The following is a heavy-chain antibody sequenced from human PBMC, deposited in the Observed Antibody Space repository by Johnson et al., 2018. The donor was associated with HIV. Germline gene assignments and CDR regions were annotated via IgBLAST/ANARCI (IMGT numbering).Heavy chain of an antibody. D-gene: IGHD6-19*01. V-gene: IGHV3-30*03. CDR2: MSYDGSNK. Sequence: QVQLVESGGGLVKPGGSLRLSCAASGFTVSSNYMSWVRQAPGKGLEWVALMSYDGSNKFYADSLKGRFTISRDNATNSLFLQMNIVRDEDTAVYYCVRGGAVAPSSGFDSWGQGTKVTVSS. CDR1: GFTVSSNY. J-gene: IGHJ3*02. CDR3: VRGGAVAPSSGFDS.